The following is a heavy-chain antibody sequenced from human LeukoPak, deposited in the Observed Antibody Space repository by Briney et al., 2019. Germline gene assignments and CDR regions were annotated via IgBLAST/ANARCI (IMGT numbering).Heavy chain of an antibody. D-gene: IGHD6-13*01. Sequence: PSGTLSLTCAVSGGSISSSNWWSWVRQPPGKGLEWIGEIYHSGSTNYNPPLKSRVTISVDKSKNQFSLKLSSVTAADTAVYYCARDLDGYSSSWYAWFDPWGQGTLVTVSS. V-gene: IGHV4-4*02. CDR2: IYHSGST. CDR3: ARDLDGYSSSWYAWFDP. CDR1: GGSISSSNW. J-gene: IGHJ5*02.